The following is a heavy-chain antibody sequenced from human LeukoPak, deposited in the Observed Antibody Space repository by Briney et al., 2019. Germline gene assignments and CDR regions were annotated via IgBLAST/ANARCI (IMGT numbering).Heavy chain of an antibody. D-gene: IGHD2-2*01. CDR1: GVSFSGYY. CDR2: INHSGST. J-gene: IGHJ4*02. Sequence: SETLSLTCAVYGVSFSGYYWSWLRQPPGKGLEGIGEINHSGSTNYNPSLKSRVTISVDTSKNQFSLKLSSVTAADTAVYYCARQGGCSSTSCHDYWGQGTLVTVSS. V-gene: IGHV4-34*01. CDR3: ARQGGCSSTSCHDY.